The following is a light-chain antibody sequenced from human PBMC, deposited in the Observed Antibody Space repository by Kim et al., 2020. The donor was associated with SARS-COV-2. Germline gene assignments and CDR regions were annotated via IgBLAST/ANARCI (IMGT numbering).Light chain of an antibody. V-gene: IGLV3-1*01. CDR1: KLGDKY. CDR2: QDT. J-gene: IGLJ3*02. CDR3: QAWDSDFWV. Sequence: SVSPGQTASITCSGDKLGDKYVSWYQQDPGHSPVMIIYQDTKRPSGIPERFSGSNSGNTATLTISGTQPLDEADYYCQAWDSDFWVFGGGTQLTVL.